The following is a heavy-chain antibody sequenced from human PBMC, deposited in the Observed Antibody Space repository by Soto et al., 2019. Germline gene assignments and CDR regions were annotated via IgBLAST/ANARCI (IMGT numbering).Heavy chain of an antibody. Sequence: QVQLVESGGGVVQPGGSLRLSCTTSGFTFNTYGMHWVRQAPGKGLEWVAIIWYDGSNKYYADSVKGRFTISRDNSKKPLYLQMNSLRAEDRAPYPCARADCTGAYWYSWPFNYGVDVWGQGATVTVSS. V-gene: IGHV3-33*08. J-gene: IGHJ6*02. CDR1: GFTFNTYG. CDR3: ARADCTGAYWYSWPFNYGVDV. CDR2: IWYDGSNK. D-gene: IGHD2-8*02.